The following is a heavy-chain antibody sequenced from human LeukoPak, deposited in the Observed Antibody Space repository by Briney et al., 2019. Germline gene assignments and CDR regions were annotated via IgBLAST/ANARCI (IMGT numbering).Heavy chain of an antibody. CDR2: LTHSGGST. D-gene: IGHD2-2*01. CDR1: GFSFSSYA. CDR3: ARVKPLDCTSTSCAFDY. Sequence: GGPLRLSCAASGFSFSSYAMSWVRQAPGKGLEWVSALTHSGGSTFYADSVKGRFTISRDNSHNTVYLRMNSLRADDTAVYYCARVKPLDCTSTSCAFDYWGQGTLVSVSS. V-gene: IGHV3-23*01. J-gene: IGHJ4*02.